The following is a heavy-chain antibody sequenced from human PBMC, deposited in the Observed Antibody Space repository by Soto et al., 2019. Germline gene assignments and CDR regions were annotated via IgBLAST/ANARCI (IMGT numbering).Heavy chain of an antibody. J-gene: IGHJ3*02. V-gene: IGHV3-48*02. Sequence: EVQLVESGGGLVQPGGSLRLSCAASGFTFSSYNMNWVRQAPGKGLEWVSYISSSSDTIYYADSVQGRFTVSRDNAWNSLYLQMNGLRDEDTAVYYCAGSFDIWGHGTMVTVSS. CDR3: AGSFDI. CDR1: GFTFSSYN. CDR2: ISSSSDTI.